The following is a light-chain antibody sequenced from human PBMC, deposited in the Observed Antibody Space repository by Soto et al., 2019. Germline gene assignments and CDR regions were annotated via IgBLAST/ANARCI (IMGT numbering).Light chain of an antibody. J-gene: IGKJ1*01. CDR3: RQYGRSPWT. Sequence: EIVLTQSPGTLSLSPGERATLSCRASQSVSSSYLAWYQQKPGQAPSLLIYGASSRATAIPDRFSGSGYGTDFALTISRLEPEDFAVYYCRQYGRSPWTFGQGTKVEIK. CDR2: GAS. CDR1: QSVSSSY. V-gene: IGKV3-20*01.